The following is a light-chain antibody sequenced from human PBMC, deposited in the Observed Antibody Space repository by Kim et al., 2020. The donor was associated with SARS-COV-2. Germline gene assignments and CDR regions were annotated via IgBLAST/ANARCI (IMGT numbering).Light chain of an antibody. Sequence: QSINISCTGTTSDVGRYNYVSWYQQHPGKAPKLMIYDVSKRPSGVSNRFSGSKSGNTASLTISGLQAEDEADYYCSSYTSSSTFVFGTGTKVTVL. CDR2: DVS. CDR3: SSYTSSSTFV. V-gene: IGLV2-14*04. CDR1: TSDVGRYNY. J-gene: IGLJ1*01.